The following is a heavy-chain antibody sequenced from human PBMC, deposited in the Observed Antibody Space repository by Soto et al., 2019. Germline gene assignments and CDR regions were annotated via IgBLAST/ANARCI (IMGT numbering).Heavy chain of an antibody. D-gene: IGHD4-4*01. CDR3: ARVASDYINSVDH. CDR1: GFTFNAYA. V-gene: IGHV3-23*01. Sequence: EVQLLDCGGGLVQPGGSLRLSCAASGFTFNAYAMSWVRQAPGKGLEWVSAIGGSGGNRYYAASVKGRFTISRDNSKDTVDLQVSRLRVEDTAVYFCARVASDYINSVDHWGQGILFTVSS. J-gene: IGHJ4*02. CDR2: IGGSGGNR.